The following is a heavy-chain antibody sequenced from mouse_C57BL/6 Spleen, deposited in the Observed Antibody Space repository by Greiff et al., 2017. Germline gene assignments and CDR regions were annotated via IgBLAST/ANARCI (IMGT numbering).Heavy chain of an antibody. Sequence: QVQLQQSGAELVKPGASVKISCKASGYAFSSYWMNWVKQRPGKGLEWIGQIYPGDGDTNYNGTFKGKATLTADKSSSTAYMQLSSLTSEDSAVYFCARYETGTLSYFDYWGQGTTLTVSS. CDR3: ARYETGTLSYFDY. CDR2: IYPGDGDT. J-gene: IGHJ2*01. D-gene: IGHD4-1*01. CDR1: GYAFSSYW. V-gene: IGHV1-80*01.